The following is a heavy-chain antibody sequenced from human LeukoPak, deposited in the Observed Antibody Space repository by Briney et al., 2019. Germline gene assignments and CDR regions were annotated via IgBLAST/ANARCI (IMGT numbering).Heavy chain of an antibody. CDR1: GFTFTSYW. J-gene: IGHJ4*02. V-gene: IGHV3-74*01. Sequence: HAGGSLRLSCVASGFTFTSYWMHWVRQAPGKGLVWVSRINSDGSSTSYADSVKGRFTISRDNARNTLYLQMNSPRAEDTAVYYCALGGFDYWGQGTLVTVSS. CDR3: ALGGFDY. CDR2: INSDGSST.